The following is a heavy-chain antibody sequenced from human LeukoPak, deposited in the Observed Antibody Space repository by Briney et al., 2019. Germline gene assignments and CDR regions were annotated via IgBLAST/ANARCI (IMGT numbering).Heavy chain of an antibody. CDR2: IYPGDSDT. V-gene: IGHV5-51*01. J-gene: IGHJ5*02. Sequence: GESLKISCKGSGYSFTSYWIGWVRQMPGKGLEWMGIIYPGDSDTRYSPSFQGQVTISADKSISTAYLQWSSLKASDTAVYYCARSSYSYYNTPFDCFDPWGQGTLVTVSS. CDR3: ARSSYSYYNTPFDCFDP. CDR1: GYSFTSYW. D-gene: IGHD3-10*01.